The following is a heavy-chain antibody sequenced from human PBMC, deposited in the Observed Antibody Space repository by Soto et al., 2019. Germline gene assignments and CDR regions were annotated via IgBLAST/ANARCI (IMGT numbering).Heavy chain of an antibody. CDR1: GGSISSSSYY. V-gene: IGHV4-39*01. CDR3: ARHIERWQQLLYFDY. CDR2: IYYSGST. J-gene: IGHJ4*02. Sequence: PSETLSLTCTVSGGSISSSSYYWGWIRQPPGKGLEWIGSIYYSGSTYYNPSLKSRVTISVDTSKNQFSLKLSSVTAADTAVYYCARHIERWQQLLYFDYWGQGTLVTVSS. D-gene: IGHD6-13*01.